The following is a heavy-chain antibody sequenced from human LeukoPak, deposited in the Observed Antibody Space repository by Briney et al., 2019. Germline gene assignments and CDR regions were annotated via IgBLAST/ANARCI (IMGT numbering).Heavy chain of an antibody. D-gene: IGHD2-2*01. CDR1: GFSFANYA. CDR2: LTPAGTT. V-gene: IGHV3-23*01. CDR3: VKESPYPEGSTARIYYFDN. J-gene: IGHJ4*02. Sequence: GGSLRLSCAASGFSFANYAMSWVRQAPGKGPEWVSALTPAGTTFYADIVKGRFSVSRDNSKHTLSLQMNSLRAEDTAVYYCVKESPYPEGSTARIYYFDNRGEGTLVTVSS.